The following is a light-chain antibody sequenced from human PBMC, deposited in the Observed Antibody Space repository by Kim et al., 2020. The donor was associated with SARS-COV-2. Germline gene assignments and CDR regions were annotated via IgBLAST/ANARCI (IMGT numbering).Light chain of an antibody. CDR3: QQYGSSPLT. CDR2: GAS. CDR1: QSVSNSY. V-gene: IGKV3-20*01. Sequence: SPGERATLSCRASQSVSNSYLAGYQQKPGQAPGLLIYGASSRATGIPDRFSGSGSGTDFTFSISRLEPEDFAVYYCQQYGSSPLTFGGGTKVDIK. J-gene: IGKJ4*01.